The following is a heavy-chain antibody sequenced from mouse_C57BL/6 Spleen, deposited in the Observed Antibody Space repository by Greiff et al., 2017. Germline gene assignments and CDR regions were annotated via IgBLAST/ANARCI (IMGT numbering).Heavy chain of an antibody. CDR2: IYPGDGDT. J-gene: IGHJ2*01. CDR3: ARRGERGAHYFDY. CDR1: GYAFSSYW. Sequence: VQLQQSGAELVKPGASVKISCKASGYAFSSYWMNWVKQRPGKGLEWIGQIYPGDGDTNYNGKFKGKATLTADKSSSTAYMQLSSLTSEDSAVYFCARRGERGAHYFDYWGQGTTLTVSS. V-gene: IGHV1-80*01.